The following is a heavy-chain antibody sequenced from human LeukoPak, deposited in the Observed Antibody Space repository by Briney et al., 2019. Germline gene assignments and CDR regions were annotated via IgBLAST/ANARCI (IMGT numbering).Heavy chain of an antibody. CDR3: AKAYGTTAIFDY. V-gene: IGHV3-23*01. CDR2: ISGSGGST. J-gene: IGHJ4*02. Sequence: GGSLRLSCAASGFTFSSYAMSWVRQAPVKGLEWVSAISGSGGSTYYADSVKGRFTISRDNAKNSLYLQMSSLRAEDTALYYCAKAYGTTAIFDYWGQGTLVTVSS. D-gene: IGHD1-14*01. CDR1: GFTFSSYA.